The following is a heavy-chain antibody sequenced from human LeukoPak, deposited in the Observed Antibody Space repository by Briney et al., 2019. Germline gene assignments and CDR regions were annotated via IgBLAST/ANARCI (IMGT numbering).Heavy chain of an antibody. V-gene: IGHV3-66*01. J-gene: IGHJ4*02. CDR2: IYSGGST. CDR3: ARGITMVRGLDY. Sequence: PGGSLRLSCAASGFTFTNYAMTWVRQAPGKGLEWVSVIYSGGSTYYADSVKGRFTISRDNSKNTLYLQMNSLRAEDTAVYYCARGITMVRGLDYWGQGTLVTVSS. CDR1: GFTFTNYA. D-gene: IGHD3-10*01.